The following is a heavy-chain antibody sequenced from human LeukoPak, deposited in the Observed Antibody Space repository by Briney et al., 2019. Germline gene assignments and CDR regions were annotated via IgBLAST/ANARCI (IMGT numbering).Heavy chain of an antibody. D-gene: IGHD3-10*01. CDR3: ARLASGSSIYYYYYMDV. V-gene: IGHV4-39*01. Sequence: PSETLSLTCTVSGGSISSSSYYWGWLRQPPGKGLEWIGSIYYSGSTYYNPSLKSRVTISVHTSKNQFSLKLSSVTAADTAVYYCARLASGSSIYYYYYMDVWGKGTTVTVSS. J-gene: IGHJ6*03. CDR2: IYYSGST. CDR1: GGSISSSSYY.